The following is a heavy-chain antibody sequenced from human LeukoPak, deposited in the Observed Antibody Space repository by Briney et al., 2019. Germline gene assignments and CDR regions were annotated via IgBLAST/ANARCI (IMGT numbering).Heavy chain of an antibody. D-gene: IGHD5-18*01. J-gene: IGHJ4*02. CDR1: GFSFSSYG. V-gene: IGHV3-30*02. CDR3: AKGYSYGPANTLFDY. Sequence: AGGSLRLSCAASGFSFSSYGMHWVRQAPGKGLEWVTFIRYDGSNKYYADSVKGRFTVSRDNSKNTLYLQMNSLRAEDTAVYYCAKGYSYGPANTLFDYWGQGTLVTVSS. CDR2: IRYDGSNK.